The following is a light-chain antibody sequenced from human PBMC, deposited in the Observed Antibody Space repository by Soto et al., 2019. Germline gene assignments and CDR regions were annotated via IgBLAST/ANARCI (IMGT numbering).Light chain of an antibody. CDR3: TSWTSTSTYV. Sequence: QSALTQDASVSGSPGQSITISCTGTNSDVGGYNYVSWYQQHPGKAPKLMIYDVFTRPSGVSNRFSGSKSGNTASLTISALQAEDEAHYYCTSWTSTSTYVFGSGTKVTVL. J-gene: IGLJ1*01. V-gene: IGLV2-14*03. CDR1: NSDVGGYNY. CDR2: DVF.